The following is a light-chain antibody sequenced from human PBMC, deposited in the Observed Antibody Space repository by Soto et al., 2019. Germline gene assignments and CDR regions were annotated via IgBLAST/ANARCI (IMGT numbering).Light chain of an antibody. CDR2: GAS. CDR3: QPYDNWPPIT. V-gene: IGKV3-15*01. CDR1: HSVSSN. J-gene: IGKJ5*01. Sequence: EVVMTQSPATLSVSPVEIANLYFISRHSVSSNVAWSQQQHGQAPRPIIYGASTRAIGIPARFSGSGSGTEFTLTITSLQSEDFAVYYCQPYDNWPPITCGQGTRREI.